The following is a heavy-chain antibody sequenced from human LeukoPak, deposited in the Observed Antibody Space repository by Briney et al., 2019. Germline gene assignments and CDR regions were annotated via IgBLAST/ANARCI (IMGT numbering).Heavy chain of an antibody. J-gene: IGHJ4*02. Sequence: PGGSLRLSCAASGFTFSRSDMHWVRQVTGKGLEWVSGIGTAGDTFYPGSVKGRFTISRENGKNSLYLQMNSLRAGDTAVYYCARTRITPGVQGLQMRYFDYWGQGTLVTVSS. D-gene: IGHD3-16*01. CDR1: GFTFSRSD. V-gene: IGHV3-13*01. CDR3: ARTRITPGVQGLQMRYFDY. CDR2: IGTAGDT.